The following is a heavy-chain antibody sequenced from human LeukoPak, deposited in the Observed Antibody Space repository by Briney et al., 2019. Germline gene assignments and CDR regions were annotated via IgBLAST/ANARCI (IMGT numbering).Heavy chain of an antibody. CDR3: ARGDYYDSSGYMAESFYFDY. D-gene: IGHD3-22*01. V-gene: IGHV1-24*01. CDR1: GYTLTELS. Sequence: ASVKVSCKASGYTLTELSMHWVRQAPGKGLEWMGGFDPEDGETIYAQMFQGRVTMTEDTSTDTAYMELSSLRSEDTAVYYCARGDYYDSSGYMAESFYFDYWGQGTLVTVSS. CDR2: FDPEDGET. J-gene: IGHJ4*02.